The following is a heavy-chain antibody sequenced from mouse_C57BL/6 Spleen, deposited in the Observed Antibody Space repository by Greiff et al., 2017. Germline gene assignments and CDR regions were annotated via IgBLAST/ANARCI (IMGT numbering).Heavy chain of an antibody. J-gene: IGHJ2*01. V-gene: IGHV1-55*01. CDR2: IYPGSGST. CDR3: ARRGGSSLHFDY. CDR1: GYTFTSYW. D-gene: IGHD1-1*01. Sequence: QVQLQQPGAELVKPGASVKMSCKASGYTFTSYWITWVKQRPGQGLEWIGDIYPGSGSTNYNEKFKSKATLTVDTSSSTAYMQLSSLTSEDSAVYYCARRGGSSLHFDYWGQGTTLTVSS.